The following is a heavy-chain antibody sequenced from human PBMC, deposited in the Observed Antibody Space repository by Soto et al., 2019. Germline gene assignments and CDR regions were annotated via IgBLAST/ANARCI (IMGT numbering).Heavy chain of an antibody. V-gene: IGHV3-74*03. CDR2: INTDKSTL. D-gene: IGHD4-17*01. Sequence: PSETLSLTCTVSGGSISSYYWMHWVSQAPGKGLVWVSRINTDKSTLTYADSVEGRFTISRDNAKNTLYLQMDSLRAEDTAVYYCARGIKYGDYSRWFDPWGPGTLVTVSS. CDR1: GGSISSYYW. CDR3: ARGIKYGDYSRWFDP. J-gene: IGHJ5*02.